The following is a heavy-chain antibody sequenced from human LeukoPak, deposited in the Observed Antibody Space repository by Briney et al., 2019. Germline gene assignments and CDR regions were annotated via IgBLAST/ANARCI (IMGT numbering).Heavy chain of an antibody. CDR3: ARDARVQKWFGEVIMTTTYYFDD. D-gene: IGHD3-10*01. V-gene: IGHV4-39*07. J-gene: IGHJ4*02. Sequence: SETLSLTCAVSGGSISSNKYYWGWIRQPPGKGLEWIGSIYYSGSAYYNPSLKSRVTISVDTSKNQFSLKLSSVTAADTAVYYCARDARVQKWFGEVIMTTTYYFDDWGQGTLVTVSS. CDR1: GGSISSNKYY. CDR2: IYYSGSA.